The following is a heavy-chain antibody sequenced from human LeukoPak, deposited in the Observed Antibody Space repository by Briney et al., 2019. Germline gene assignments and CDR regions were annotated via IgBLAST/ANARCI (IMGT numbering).Heavy chain of an antibody. J-gene: IGHJ3*01. V-gene: IGHV3-30*02. CDR1: GFTFSSYG. Sequence: GGSLRLSCAASGFTFSSYGMHWVRQAPGKGLEWVAFIRYDGSNKYYADSVKGRFTISRDNSKNTLYLQMNSLRAEDTAIYYCAKDSFSYNGIFDALDVWGQGTMVTVSS. CDR2: IRYDGSNK. D-gene: IGHD2-8*01. CDR3: AKDSFSYNGIFDALDV.